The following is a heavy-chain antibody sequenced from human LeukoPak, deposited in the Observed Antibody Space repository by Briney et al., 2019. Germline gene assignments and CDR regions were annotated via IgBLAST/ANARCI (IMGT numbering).Heavy chain of an antibody. CDR3: ARDQGNTVTTELDY. CDR1: GYSISSGHY. D-gene: IGHD4-17*01. Sequence: PSETLSLTCTVSGYSISSGHYWSWIRQAPGKEREWIGGIYHSGTTYYNPSLRSRVTILMDTSKNQFSLKVSSVTAADTAVYYCARDQGNTVTTELDYWGQGTLVTVSS. CDR2: IYHSGTT. J-gene: IGHJ4*02. V-gene: IGHV4-38-2*02.